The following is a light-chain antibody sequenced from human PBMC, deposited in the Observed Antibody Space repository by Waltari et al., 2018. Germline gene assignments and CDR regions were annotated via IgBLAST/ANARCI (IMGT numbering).Light chain of an antibody. CDR3: QQRDNWPPRT. Sequence: EIVLTQSPATLSLSPGERATLSCRASQSVSSYLAWYQQKPGQAPRLPIYGATNRATGIPARFSGSGSVTDFTLTISGLEPEDFAVYYCQQRDNWPPRTFGGGTKVEIK. J-gene: IGKJ4*01. CDR2: GAT. CDR1: QSVSSY. V-gene: IGKV3-11*01.